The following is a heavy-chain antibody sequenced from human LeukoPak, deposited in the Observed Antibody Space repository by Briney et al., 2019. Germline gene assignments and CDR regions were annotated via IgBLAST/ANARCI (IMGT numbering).Heavy chain of an antibody. CDR2: ISGSGGST. V-gene: IGHV3-23*01. CDR3: AKDQIVLMVYAPFDY. J-gene: IGHJ4*02. Sequence: PGGSLRLSCAASGFTFSSYAMSGVRQAPGKGLEWVSAISGSGGSTYYADSVKGRFTISRDNSKNTLYLQMNSLRAEDTAVYYCAKDQIVLMVYAPFDYWGQGTLVTVSS. D-gene: IGHD2-8*01. CDR1: GFTFSSYA.